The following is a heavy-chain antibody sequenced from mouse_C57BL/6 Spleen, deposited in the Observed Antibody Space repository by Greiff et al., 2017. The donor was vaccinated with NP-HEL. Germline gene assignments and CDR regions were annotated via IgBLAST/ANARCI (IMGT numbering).Heavy chain of an antibody. J-gene: IGHJ3*01. Sequence: QVQLQQPGAELVKPGASVKVSCKASGYTFTSYWMHWVKQRPGQGLEWIGRIHPSDSDTNYNQKFKGKATLTVDKSSSTAYMQLSSLTSEDSAVYYCAACSSYSWFAYWGQGTLVTVSA. V-gene: IGHV1-74*01. CDR3: AACSSYSWFAY. CDR2: IHPSDSDT. CDR1: GYTFTSYW. D-gene: IGHD1-1*01.